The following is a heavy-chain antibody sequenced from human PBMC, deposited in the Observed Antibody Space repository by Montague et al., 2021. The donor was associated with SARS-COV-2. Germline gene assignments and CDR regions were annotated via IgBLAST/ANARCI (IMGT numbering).Heavy chain of an antibody. Sequence: SLRLSCAASGFSFRSYSMNWVRQAPGKGLEWVSYISSSGDIIYQADPVKGRFTISRDNAKNSLYLQMNSLRDEDTAVYYCVREGLAGTWYYFDYWGQGTLVTVSS. CDR1: GFSFRSYS. J-gene: IGHJ4*02. CDR3: VREGLAGTWYYFDY. CDR2: ISSSGDII. V-gene: IGHV3-48*02. D-gene: IGHD6-19*01.